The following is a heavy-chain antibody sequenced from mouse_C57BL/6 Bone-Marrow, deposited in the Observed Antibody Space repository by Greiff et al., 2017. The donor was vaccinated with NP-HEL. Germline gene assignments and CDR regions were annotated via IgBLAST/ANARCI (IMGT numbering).Heavy chain of an antibody. D-gene: IGHD1-1*01. CDR1: GYAFSSSW. V-gene: IGHV1-82*01. J-gene: IGHJ1*03. Sequence: VQLQESGPELVKPGASVKISCKASGYAFSSSWMNWVKQRPGQGLEWIGRIYPGDGATNYNGKFKGKATLTADKSSSTAYMQLSSLTSEDAAVYFFARRNCYYGSSYGYFDVWGTGTTVTVSS. CDR3: ARRNCYYGSSYGYFDV. CDR2: IYPGDGAT.